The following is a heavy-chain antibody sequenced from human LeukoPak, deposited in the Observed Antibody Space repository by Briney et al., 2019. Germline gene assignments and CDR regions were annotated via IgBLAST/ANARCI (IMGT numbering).Heavy chain of an antibody. J-gene: IGHJ4*02. CDR1: GYTFSTYG. Sequence: ASVKVSCKTSGYTFSTYGISWVRQAPGQGLEWMGWISVYNGNTNYAQRLQGRVTMTTDTSTNTAYMELRSLRSDDTAVYFCARPRHYGSGSYYNGGYDFGYWGQGALVTVSS. V-gene: IGHV1-18*01. CDR2: ISVYNGNT. CDR3: ARPRHYGSGSYYNGGYDFGY. D-gene: IGHD3-10*01.